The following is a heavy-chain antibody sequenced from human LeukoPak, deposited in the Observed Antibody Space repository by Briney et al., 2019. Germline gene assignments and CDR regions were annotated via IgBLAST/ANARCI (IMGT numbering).Heavy chain of an antibody. V-gene: IGHV4-39*01. CDR2: IYYSGST. CDR3: ARSEPYWPLWLPFDP. J-gene: IGHJ5*02. Sequence: SETLSLTCTVSGGSISSSSYYWGWIRQPPGKGLEWIGSIYYSGSTYYNPSLKSRVTISVDTSKNQFSLKLSSVTAADTAVYYCARSEPYWPLWLPFDPWGQGTLVTVSS. CDR1: GGSISSSSYY. D-gene: IGHD3-10*01.